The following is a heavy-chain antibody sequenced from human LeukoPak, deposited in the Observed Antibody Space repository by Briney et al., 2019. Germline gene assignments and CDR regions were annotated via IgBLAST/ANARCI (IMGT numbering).Heavy chain of an antibody. Sequence: SCKASGYTFTGYYMHWVRQAPGKGLEWVAVISYDGSNKYYADSVKGRFTISRDNSKNTLYLQMNSLRAEDTAVYYCARGESYYGMDVWGQGTTVTVSS. CDR3: ARGESYYGMDV. CDR2: ISYDGSNK. V-gene: IGHV3-30-3*01. CDR1: GYTFTGYY. J-gene: IGHJ6*02.